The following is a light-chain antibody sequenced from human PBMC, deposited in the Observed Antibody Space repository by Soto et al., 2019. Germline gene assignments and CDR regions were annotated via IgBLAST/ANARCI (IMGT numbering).Light chain of an antibody. V-gene: IGKV1-39*01. CDR1: QTIMTY. J-gene: IGKJ1*01. CDR3: QQSYNSPQT. CDR2: AAS. Sequence: IQLTQSPSSLSASVGDEVTITCRASQTIMTYLNWYQLRPGKPPRLLICAASSLQSGVPSRFSGSGSGTDFTLTISSLQPEDFATYSCQQSYNSPQTFGRGTKVDIK.